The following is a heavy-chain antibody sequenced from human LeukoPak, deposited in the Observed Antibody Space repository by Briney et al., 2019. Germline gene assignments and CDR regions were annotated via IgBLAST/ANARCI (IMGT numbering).Heavy chain of an antibody. Sequence: ASVKVSCKASGYTFTSYGISWVRQAPGQGLEWMGWISAYNGNTNYAQKLQGRVTITADKSTSTAYMELSSLRSEDTAVYYCARDGYETYYYGSGSYSNWFDPWGQGTLVTVSS. J-gene: IGHJ5*02. CDR3: ARDGYETYYYGSGSYSNWFDP. V-gene: IGHV1-18*01. CDR2: ISAYNGNT. CDR1: GYTFTSYG. D-gene: IGHD3-10*01.